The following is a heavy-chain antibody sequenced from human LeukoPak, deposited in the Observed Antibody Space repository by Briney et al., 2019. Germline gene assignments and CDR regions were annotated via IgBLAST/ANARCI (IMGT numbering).Heavy chain of an antibody. V-gene: IGHV1-8*01. CDR2: MNPNSGNT. CDR3: ARYPYDSSGSSAFDI. D-gene: IGHD3-22*01. Sequence: ASVKVSCRASGYTFTSYDINWVRQATGQGLEWMGWMNPNSGNTGYAQKFQGRVTMTRNTSISTAYMELSSLRSVDTAVYYCARYPYDSSGSSAFDIWGQGTMVTVSS. J-gene: IGHJ3*02. CDR1: GYTFTSYD.